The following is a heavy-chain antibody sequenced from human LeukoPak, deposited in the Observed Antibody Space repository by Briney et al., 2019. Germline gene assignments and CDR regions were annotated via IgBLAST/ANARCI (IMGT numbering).Heavy chain of an antibody. J-gene: IGHJ4*02. CDR1: GGSINDYY. CDR3: ARLRDSTGYHFDN. Sequence: SETLSLNCTVSGGSINDYYWSWIGQPPGKGLEWIGDIYYSGSTNYNPSLKSRVTMSVDTSKKQLSLNLRSVTAADTAVYYCARLRDSTGYHFDNWGQGTLVTVSS. CDR2: IYYSGST. D-gene: IGHD3-22*01. V-gene: IGHV4-59*01.